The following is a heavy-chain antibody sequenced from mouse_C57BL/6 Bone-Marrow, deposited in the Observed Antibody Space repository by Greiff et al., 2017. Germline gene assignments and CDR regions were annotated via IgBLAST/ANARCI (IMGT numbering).Heavy chain of an antibody. CDR2: IWRGGST. CDR3: AKGDGSSPYYFDY. CDR1: GFSLTSYG. Sequence: VQLQESGPGLVQPSQSLSITCTVSGFSLTSYGVHWVRQSPGKGLEWLGVIWRGGSTDYNAAFMSRLSITKDNSKSQVFFKMNSLQADDTAIYYCAKGDGSSPYYFDYWGQGTTLTVSS. J-gene: IGHJ2*01. V-gene: IGHV2-5*01. D-gene: IGHD1-1*01.